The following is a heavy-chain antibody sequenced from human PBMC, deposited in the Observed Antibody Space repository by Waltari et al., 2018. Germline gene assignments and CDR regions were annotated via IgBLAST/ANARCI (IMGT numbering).Heavy chain of an antibody. CDR3: ARDDSYGQFMRFDF. V-gene: IGHV3-53*01. Sequence: EVQLVESVGGMIQPGGSLRLSCEASWLTVSRTYMSWVRQAPGKGLEWLSAIYSGGNTFYADSVKGRFNISIDNSKNTLYLQMNSLRVDDTAVYYCARDDSYGQFMRFDFWGQGTVVTVSS. CDR2: IYSGGNT. J-gene: IGHJ4*02. CDR1: WLTVSRTY. D-gene: IGHD5-18*01.